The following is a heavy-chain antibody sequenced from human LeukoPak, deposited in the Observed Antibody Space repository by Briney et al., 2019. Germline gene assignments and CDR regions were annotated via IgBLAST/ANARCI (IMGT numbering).Heavy chain of an antibody. D-gene: IGHD6-19*01. CDR2: IFDTVSV. V-gene: IGHV4-59*08. CDR3: ARAVAGGDRSILYSGGWYYFDN. J-gene: IGHJ4*02. CDR1: LGSARSSY. Sequence: ETLSLTSTLSLGSARSSYWSSMRQPPGKGRGWIGYIFDTVSVDYNTSPQGRAAISIQSSPPQFSFELGCVAAAATAMYYCARAVAGGDRSILYSGGWYYFDNGGQGTLVTV.